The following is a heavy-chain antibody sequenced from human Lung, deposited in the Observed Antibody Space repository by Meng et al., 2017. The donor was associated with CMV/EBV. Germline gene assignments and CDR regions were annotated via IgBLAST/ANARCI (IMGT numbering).Heavy chain of an antibody. J-gene: IGHJ5*02. D-gene: IGHD2/OR15-2a*01. Sequence: VQLVPSGSELKKPWASVKVSFKASGYTFSTYTINWVRQAHGRGLEWMGWISTNTGTPTYTQGFTGRFVFSLDTSVSTAYLQISSLKAEDTAVYYCARGGNFDPWGQGTLVTVSS. CDR2: ISTNTGTP. CDR1: GYTFSTYT. CDR3: ARGGNFDP. V-gene: IGHV7-4-1*02.